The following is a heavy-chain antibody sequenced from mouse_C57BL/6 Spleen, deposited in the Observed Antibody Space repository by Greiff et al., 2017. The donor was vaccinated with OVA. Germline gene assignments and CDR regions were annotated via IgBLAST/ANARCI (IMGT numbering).Heavy chain of an antibody. CDR3: ARGGLDAMDY. V-gene: IGHV5-4*03. CDR1: GFTFSSYA. Sequence: DVKLVESGGGLVKPGGSLKLSCAASGFTFSSYAMSWVRQTPEKRLEWVATISDGGSYTYYPDNVKGRFTISRDNAKNNLYLQMSHLKSEDTAMYYCARGGLDAMDYWGQGTSVTVSS. J-gene: IGHJ4*01. CDR2: ISDGGSYT.